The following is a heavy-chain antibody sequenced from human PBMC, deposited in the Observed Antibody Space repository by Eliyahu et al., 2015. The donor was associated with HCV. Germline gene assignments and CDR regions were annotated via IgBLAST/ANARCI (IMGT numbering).Heavy chain of an antibody. CDR1: GFSFSSYS. CDR3: ARAEETVVTPYYYDY. D-gene: IGHD4-23*01. CDR2: ISSRSTYI. V-gene: IGHV3-21*01. Sequence: EVQLVESGGGLVKPGGSLXLSXAASGFSFSSYSMIWVRQAPGKGLEWVSSISSRSTYISYADSLKGRFTISRDNAKNSLYLQMNSLRVEDTAVYYCARAEETVVTPYYYDYWGQGTLVTVXS. J-gene: IGHJ4*02.